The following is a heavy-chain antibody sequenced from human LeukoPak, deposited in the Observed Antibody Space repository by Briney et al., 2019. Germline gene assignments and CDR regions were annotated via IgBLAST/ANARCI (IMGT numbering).Heavy chain of an antibody. Sequence: SETLSLTCTVSGGSISSYYWSWIRQPPGKGLEWIGYIYYSGSTDYNPSLKSRVTISVDTSKNQFSLKLSSVTAADTAVYYCARGPPYIVVVTAIGFFDYWGQGTLVTVSS. J-gene: IGHJ4*02. CDR3: ARGPPYIVVVTAIGFFDY. V-gene: IGHV4-59*12. D-gene: IGHD2-21*02. CDR2: IYYSGST. CDR1: GGSISSYY.